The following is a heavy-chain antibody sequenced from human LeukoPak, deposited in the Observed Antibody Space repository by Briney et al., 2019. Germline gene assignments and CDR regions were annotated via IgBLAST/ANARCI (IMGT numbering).Heavy chain of an antibody. CDR2: IIPIFGTA. CDR1: GGTFSSYA. J-gene: IGHJ3*02. Sequence: SVKVSCKASGGTFSSYAISWVRQAPGQGLEWMGGIIPIFGTANYAQKFQGRVTITADKSTSTAYMELSSLRSEDTAVYYCARAGRSSTSCYHAAFDIWGQGTMVTVSS. D-gene: IGHD2-2*01. V-gene: IGHV1-69*06. CDR3: ARAGRSSTSCYHAAFDI.